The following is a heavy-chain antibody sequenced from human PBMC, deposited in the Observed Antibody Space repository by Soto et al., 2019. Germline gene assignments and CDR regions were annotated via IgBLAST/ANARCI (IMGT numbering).Heavy chain of an antibody. D-gene: IGHD1-26*01. Sequence: GGSLRLSCAASGFTFSSYSMNWISQAPGKGLDWVSYIISSSSNIYYADSVKGRFTISRDNAKNSLYLQMNSLRAEDTAVYCCAIEKVGATSVLVFDIWGQGTMVTV. CDR3: AIEKVGATSVLVFDI. CDR2: IISSSSNI. J-gene: IGHJ3*02. V-gene: IGHV3-48*01. CDR1: GFTFSSYS.